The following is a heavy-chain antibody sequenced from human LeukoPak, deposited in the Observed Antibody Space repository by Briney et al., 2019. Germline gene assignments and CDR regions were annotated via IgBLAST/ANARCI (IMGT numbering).Heavy chain of an antibody. Sequence: GGSLRLSCAASGFTFSSYAMNWVRQAPGKGLEWVSHISGSGISTYYADSVKGRFTISRDNSKNTLYLQMNSLRAEDTAVYYCAKDRSIAAGDDAFDIWGQGTMVTVSS. J-gene: IGHJ3*02. CDR1: GFTFSSYA. V-gene: IGHV3-23*01. CDR2: ISGSGIST. CDR3: AKDRSIAAGDDAFDI. D-gene: IGHD6-13*01.